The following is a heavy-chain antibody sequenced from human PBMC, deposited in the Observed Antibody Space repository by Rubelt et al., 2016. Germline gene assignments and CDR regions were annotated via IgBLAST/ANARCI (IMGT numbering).Heavy chain of an antibody. CDR2: IYYSGST. Sequence: QVQLQESGPGLVKPSETLSLTCTVSGGSISSYYWSWIRQPPGKGLEWIGYIYYSGSTNYNPSLKIRVTISVDTSKNQFSLKLSSVTAADTAVYYCARLSSGNDYWGQGTLVTVSS. J-gene: IGHJ4*02. V-gene: IGHV4-59*01. CDR3: ARLSSGNDY. D-gene: IGHD6-19*01. CDR1: GGSISSYY.